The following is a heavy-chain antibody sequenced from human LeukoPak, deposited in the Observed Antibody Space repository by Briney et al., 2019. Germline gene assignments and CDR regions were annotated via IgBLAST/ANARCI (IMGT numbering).Heavy chain of an antibody. J-gene: IGHJ1*01. D-gene: IGHD1-26*01. CDR1: GFTFSNYW. CDR2: IKTDGSEK. CDR3: ARSPRYSGSDV. Sequence: PGGSLRLSCEGSGFTFSNYWMGWVCQAPGKGLKWVANIKTDGSEKYYVDSVKGRFTISRDNAKNSLYLQMNSLRAEDTAVYYCARSPRYSGSDVWGQGTLVTVSS. V-gene: IGHV3-7*03.